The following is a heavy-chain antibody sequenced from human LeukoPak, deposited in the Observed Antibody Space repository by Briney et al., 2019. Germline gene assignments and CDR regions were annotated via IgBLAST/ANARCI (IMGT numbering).Heavy chain of an antibody. CDR1: GFTFSSDA. V-gene: IGHV3-23*01. CDR2: ISDSGGRT. Sequence: PGGFLRLSCAASGFTFSSDAMNWVRQAPGKGLEWVSGISDSGGRTYYADSVKGRFTISRDNSKKTLYLQTNSLRAEDTAVYYCAKQALAGWGQGTLVTVSS. CDR3: AKQALAG. D-gene: IGHD6-19*01. J-gene: IGHJ4*02.